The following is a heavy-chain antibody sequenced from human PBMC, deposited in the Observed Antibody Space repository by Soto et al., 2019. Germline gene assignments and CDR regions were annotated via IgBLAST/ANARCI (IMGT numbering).Heavy chain of an antibody. CDR2: IYHSGST. D-gene: IGHD3-3*01. CDR1: GGSISSGGYS. J-gene: IGHJ5*02. V-gene: IGHV4-30-2*01. Sequence: SETLSLTCAVSGGSISSGGYSWSWIRQPPGKGLEWIGYIYHSGSTYYNPSLKSRVTISVDRSKNQFSLKLSSETAADTAVYYCARATYYDFWSGSLNWFDPWGQGTLVTVSS. CDR3: ARATYYDFWSGSLNWFDP.